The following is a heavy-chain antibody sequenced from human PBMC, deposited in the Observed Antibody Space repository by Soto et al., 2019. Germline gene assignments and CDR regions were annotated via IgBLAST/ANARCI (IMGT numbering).Heavy chain of an antibody. V-gene: IGHV3-23*01. Sequence: GSLRLSCAASRFTFRRYAMSWVRQAPGKGLEWVSTISGNGDTTYYKDSVKGRFTISRDNSKNTLYLQMNSLRAEDTAVYFCASFPIYDYGYDDDYWGQGTLVTVSS. CDR2: ISGNGDTT. CDR3: ASFPIYDYGYDDDY. J-gene: IGHJ4*02. D-gene: IGHD4-17*01. CDR1: RFTFRRYA.